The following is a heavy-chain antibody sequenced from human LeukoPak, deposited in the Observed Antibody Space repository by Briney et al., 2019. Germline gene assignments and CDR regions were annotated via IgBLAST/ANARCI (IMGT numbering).Heavy chain of an antibody. D-gene: IGHD4-11*01. V-gene: IGHV3-23*01. CDR1: GFTFSHYS. CDR2: ISGSGGST. J-gene: IGHJ4*02. Sequence: GGSLRLSCVASGFTFSHYSMNWVRQAPGKGLEWVSAISGSGGSTYYADSVKGRFTISRDNSKNTLYLQMNSLRAEDTAVYYCAKAAQYPPEPLYWGQGTLVTVSS. CDR3: AKAAQYPPEPLY.